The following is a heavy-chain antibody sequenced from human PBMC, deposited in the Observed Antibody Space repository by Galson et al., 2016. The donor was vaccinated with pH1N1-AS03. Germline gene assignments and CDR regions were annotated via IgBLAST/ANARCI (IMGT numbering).Heavy chain of an antibody. D-gene: IGHD6-6*01. Sequence: SVKVSCKVSGGTFSNYAISWMRQAPGQGLEWMGGIHPIFGTQSYAQKFQDRVTMTADTSTTTAHLDLRNLGSDDTAVYYCARVVAGRPFLIDYWGQGTLVIVSS. CDR3: ARVVAGRPFLIDY. J-gene: IGHJ4*02. CDR2: IHPIFGTQ. CDR1: GGTFSNYA. V-gene: IGHV1-69*06.